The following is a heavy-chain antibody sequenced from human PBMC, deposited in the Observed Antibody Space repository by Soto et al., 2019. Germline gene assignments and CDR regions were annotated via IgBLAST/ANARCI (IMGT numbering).Heavy chain of an antibody. J-gene: IGHJ4*02. V-gene: IGHV1-46*01. Sequence: QVQLVPSGAEVKKPGASVKLSCRTSGYTFTHYYIHWVRQAPGQGLEWLAIINPASGSTNYAQDFQGRVTLAMDTSSTTVYMELSGLRAEDTAIFCCARDLAAGDHWGQGTLVTVSS. CDR2: INPASGST. CDR3: ARDLAAGDH. D-gene: IGHD6-13*01. CDR1: GYTFTHYY.